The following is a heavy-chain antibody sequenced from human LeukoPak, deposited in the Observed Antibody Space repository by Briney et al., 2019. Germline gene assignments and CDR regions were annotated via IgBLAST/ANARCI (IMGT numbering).Heavy chain of an antibody. J-gene: IGHJ6*02. Sequence: PGGSLRLSCAASEFTFSSYWMSWVRQAPGKGLEWVANIKQDGGEKYYLDSVKGRFTISRDNSKNTLYLQMNSLRAEDTAVYYCAVGDYCSGGSCYPNYGMDVWGQGTTVTVSS. CDR2: IKQDGGEK. V-gene: IGHV3-7*03. D-gene: IGHD2-15*01. CDR3: AVGDYCSGGSCYPNYGMDV. CDR1: EFTFSSYW.